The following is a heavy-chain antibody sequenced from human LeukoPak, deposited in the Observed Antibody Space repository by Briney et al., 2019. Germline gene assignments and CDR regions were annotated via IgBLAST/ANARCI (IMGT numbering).Heavy chain of an antibody. J-gene: IGHJ5*02. D-gene: IGHD1-26*01. CDR3: ARKMEGAREWFDP. CDR1: GGSISSSSYY. Sequence: SETLSLTCTVSGGSISSSSYYWGWIRQPPGKGLEWIGSIYYSGSAYYNPSLKSRVTISVDTSKNQFSLKLSSVTAADTAVYYCARKMEGAREWFDPWGQGTLVTVSS. V-gene: IGHV4-39*01. CDR2: IYYSGSA.